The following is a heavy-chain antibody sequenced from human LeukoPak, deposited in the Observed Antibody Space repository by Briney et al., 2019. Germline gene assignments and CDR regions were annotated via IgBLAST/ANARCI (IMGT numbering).Heavy chain of an antibody. CDR1: GFTFSSYW. CDR2: IKQDGSEK. D-gene: IGHD2-2*01. V-gene: IGHV3-7*01. CDR3: VRVHFIEYQRGPRKYYYYMDV. J-gene: IGHJ6*03. Sequence: GGSLRLSCAASGFTFSSYWMSWVRQAPGKGLEWVANIKQDGSEKYYVDSVKGRFTISRDNAKNSLYLQMNSLRAEDTAVYYCVRVHFIEYQRGPRKYYYYMDVWGKGTTVTVSS.